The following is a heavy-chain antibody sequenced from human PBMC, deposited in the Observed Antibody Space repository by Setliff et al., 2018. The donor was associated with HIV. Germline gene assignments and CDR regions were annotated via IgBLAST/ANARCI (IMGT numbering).Heavy chain of an antibody. V-gene: IGHV4-4*02. D-gene: IGHD5-18*01. CDR2: IYHSGST. J-gene: IGHJ3*02. CDR3: ARASEGYTYGYGFDI. Sequence: WWSWVRQPPGKGLEWIGEIYHSGSTNYNPSLKSRVTISIDKSKNQFSLKVNSVTAADTAVYYCARASEGYTYGYGFDIWGQGTMVTVS. CDR1: W.